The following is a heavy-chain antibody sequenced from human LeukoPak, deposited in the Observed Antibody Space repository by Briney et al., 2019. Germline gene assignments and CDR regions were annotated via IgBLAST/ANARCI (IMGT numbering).Heavy chain of an antibody. D-gene: IGHD3-16*01. V-gene: IGHV4-59*01. Sequence: PSETLSLTCTVSGGSISSYYWTWIRQPPGKGLEWIGYIHYSGSTNYNPSLKSRVTMSVDTSNNQFSLKLNSVTAADTAVYYCARDRLGNTVDYWGQGALVTVSS. CDR2: IHYSGST. J-gene: IGHJ4*02. CDR1: GGSISSYY. CDR3: ARDRLGNTVDY.